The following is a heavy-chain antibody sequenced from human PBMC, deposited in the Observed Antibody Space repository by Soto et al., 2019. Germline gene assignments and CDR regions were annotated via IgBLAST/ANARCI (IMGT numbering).Heavy chain of an antibody. Sequence: EVQLVASGGGLVQPGGSLRLSCEASGFTFGSYWMNWVRQAPGKGLEWVANIKQDGGEKYYVDSVKGRFTIPRDNAKNSLFLQMNILTAEDTAVYYCARKYGGYLNWYFDLWGRGTPVTVSS. J-gene: IGHJ2*01. D-gene: IGHD5-12*01. CDR1: GFTFGSYW. CDR2: IKQDGGEK. CDR3: ARKYGGYLNWYFDL. V-gene: IGHV3-7*03.